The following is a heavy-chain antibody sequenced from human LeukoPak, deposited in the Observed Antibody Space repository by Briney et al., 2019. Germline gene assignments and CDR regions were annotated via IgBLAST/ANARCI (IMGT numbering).Heavy chain of an antibody. V-gene: IGHV1-69*06. CDR2: IIPIFGTA. J-gene: IGHJ6*03. D-gene: IGHD3-22*01. Sequence: SVKVSCKASGGTFSSYAISWVRQAPGQGLEWMGGIIPIFGTANYAQKFQGRVTITADKSTSTAYMELSSLRSDDTAVYYCARQGPTYYDSSGYYYAEDYYMDVWGKGTTVTVSS. CDR1: GGTFSSYA. CDR3: ARQGPTYYDSSGYYYAEDYYMDV.